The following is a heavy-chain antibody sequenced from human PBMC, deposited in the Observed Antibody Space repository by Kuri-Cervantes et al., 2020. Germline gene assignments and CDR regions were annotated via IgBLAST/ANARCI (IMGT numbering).Heavy chain of an antibody. CDR3: ARDASVTTTHLFRY. CDR1: GLTFSSYS. V-gene: IGHV3-48*02. J-gene: IGHJ4*02. CDR2: ISSSSSTT. Sequence: GESLKISCVVSGLTFSSYSMNWVRQAPGKGLEWVSYISSSSSTTYYADSVKGRFTISRDNAKNSLYLQMNSLRDEDAAVYYCARDASVTTTHLFRYWGQGTLVTVSS. D-gene: IGHD4-17*01.